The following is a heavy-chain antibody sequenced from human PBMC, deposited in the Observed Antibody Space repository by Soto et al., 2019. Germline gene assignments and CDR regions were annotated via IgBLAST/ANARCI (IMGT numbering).Heavy chain of an antibody. V-gene: IGHV4-59*01. J-gene: IGHJ3*02. Sequence: PSETLSLTCTVSGGSISSYYWSWIRQPPGKGLEWVGYIYYSGSTNYNPSLKTRVTISVDTSKNQFSLKLTSVTAADTAVYYCARDRPVVLMVHAINAFDIWGQGTMVTVSS. CDR3: ARDRPVVLMVHAINAFDI. CDR1: GGSISSYY. CDR2: IYYSGST. D-gene: IGHD2-8*01.